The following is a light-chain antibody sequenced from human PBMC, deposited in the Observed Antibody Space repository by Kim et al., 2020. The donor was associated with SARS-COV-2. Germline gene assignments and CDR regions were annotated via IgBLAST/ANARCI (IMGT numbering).Light chain of an antibody. CDR3: MQGTHWPFT. CDR2: KVS. Sequence: PASISCVSSQGLVYSNGTIYLNWFHQRPGQSPRRLIYKVSNRDSGVPDRFSGSGSGTDFTLKISRVEAEDVGVYYCMQGTHWPFTFGPGTKVDI. V-gene: IGKV2-30*01. CDR1: QGLVYSNGTIY. J-gene: IGKJ3*01.